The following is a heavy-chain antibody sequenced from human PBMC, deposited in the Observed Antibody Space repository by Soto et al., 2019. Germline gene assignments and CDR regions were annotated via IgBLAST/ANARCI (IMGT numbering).Heavy chain of an antibody. V-gene: IGHV4-59*08. CDR2: IYYSGTT. D-gene: IGHD2-2*01. J-gene: IGHJ6*02. CDR1: GGSISSYY. CDR3: ARHAPYCSSTSHCAYGMDV. Sequence: PSETLSLTCTVSGGSISSYYWSWIRQPPGKGLEWIGYIYYSGTTSYNPSLKGRVTISVDTSKNQFSLKLSSVTAADTAVYYCARHAPYCSSTSHCAYGMDVWGQGTTVTVS.